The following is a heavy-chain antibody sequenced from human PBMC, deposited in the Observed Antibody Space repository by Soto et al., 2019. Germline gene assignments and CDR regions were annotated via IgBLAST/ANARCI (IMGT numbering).Heavy chain of an antibody. V-gene: IGHV3-23*01. D-gene: IGHD2-15*01. CDR2: ISGSGGST. CDR1: GFTFSSYA. CDR3: ETDDVVVAATPGYYYYGMDF. Sequence: EVQLLESGGGLVQPGGSLRLSCAASGFTFSSYAMSWVRQAPGKGLEWVSAISGSGGSTYYADSVKGRFTISRDNSKNTRYLQMNSLRAEDTAVYYCETDDVVVAATPGYYYYGMDFWGQGTTVTVSS. J-gene: IGHJ6*02.